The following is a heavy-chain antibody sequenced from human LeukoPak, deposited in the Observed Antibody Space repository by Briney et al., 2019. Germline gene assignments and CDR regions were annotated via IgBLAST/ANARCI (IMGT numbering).Heavy chain of an antibody. CDR2: INTDGSST. D-gene: IGHD6-19*01. CDR1: GFTFSSYW. V-gene: IGHV3-74*01. J-gene: IGHJ4*02. Sequence: GGSLRLSCAASGFTFSSYWMHWVRQAPGKGLVWVSRINTDGSSTNYADSVKGRLTISRDNAKNTLYLQMNSLRAEDTAAYYCARGGTAVAGTGIGYWGQGTLVTVSS. CDR3: ARGGTAVAGTGIGY.